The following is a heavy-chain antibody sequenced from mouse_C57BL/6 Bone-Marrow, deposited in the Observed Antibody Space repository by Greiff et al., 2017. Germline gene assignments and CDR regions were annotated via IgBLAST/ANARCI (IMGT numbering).Heavy chain of an antibody. CDR2: IYWDDDK. V-gene: IGHV8-12*01. Sequence: QVTLKVCGPGILQSSQTLSLTCSFSGFSLSTSGMGVSWIRQPSGKGLEWLAHIYWDDDKRYNPSLKSRLTIAKDTSRNQVFLKITSVDTADTATYYCARSLLRSSWFAYWGQGTLVTVSA. CDR1: GFSLSTSGMG. D-gene: IGHD1-2*01. CDR3: ARSLLRSSWFAY. J-gene: IGHJ3*01.